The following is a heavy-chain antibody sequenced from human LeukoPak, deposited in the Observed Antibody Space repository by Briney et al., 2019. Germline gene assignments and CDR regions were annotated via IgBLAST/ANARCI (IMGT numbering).Heavy chain of an antibody. D-gene: IGHD3-22*01. J-gene: IGHJ6*03. CDR1: GFTFSDYY. Sequence: PGGSLRLSCAASGFTFSDYYMSWIRQAPGKGLEWVSYISSSGSTIYYADSVKGRFTISRDNAKNSLYLQMNSLRAEDTAVYYCARDGEIYDSSGYYYFTTSYYYYYMDVWGKGTTVTVSS. CDR2: ISSSGSTI. CDR3: ARDGEIYDSSGYYYFTTSYYYYYMDV. V-gene: IGHV3-11*04.